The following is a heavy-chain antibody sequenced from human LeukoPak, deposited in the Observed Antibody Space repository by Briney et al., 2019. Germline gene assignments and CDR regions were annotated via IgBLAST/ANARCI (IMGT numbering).Heavy chain of an antibody. CDR2: VLNDGSNK. J-gene: IGHJ3*02. V-gene: IGHV3-30*04. Sequence: GGSLRLSCAAAGFTFSSYAMHWVRQAPGKGLEWVAVVLNDGSNKYYVDSVKGRFTISRDNSKNTLYLEMNSLRAEDTAVYYCAREGTQDAFDIWGQGTMVTVSS. CDR3: AREGTQDAFDI. CDR1: GFTFSSYA.